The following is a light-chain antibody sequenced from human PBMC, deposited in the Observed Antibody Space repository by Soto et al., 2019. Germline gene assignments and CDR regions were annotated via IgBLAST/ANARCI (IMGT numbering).Light chain of an antibody. CDR1: QSVSSN. J-gene: IGKJ2*01. V-gene: IGKV3-15*01. CDR2: GAS. Sequence: EIVMTQSPATLSVSPGERATLSCRASQSVSSNLAWYQQKPGQAPRLLIYGASTRATGIPERFSGIGSGTEFTLTISSRQSEELAVYYCQQYDNWLRTFGQGTKLEIK. CDR3: QQYDNWLRT.